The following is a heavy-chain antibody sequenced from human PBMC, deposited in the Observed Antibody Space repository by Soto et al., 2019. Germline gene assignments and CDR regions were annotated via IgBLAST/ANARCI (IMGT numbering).Heavy chain of an antibody. Sequence: PSETLSLTCTVSGGSISSGDYYWSWIRQHPGKGLEWIGYIYYSGSTYYNPSLKSRLTISIDTSKNQFSLKLSSVTAADTAVYYCAREIHCSSTRCSWFDPWGQGTLVTVSS. CDR2: IYYSGST. CDR1: GGSISSGDYY. V-gene: IGHV4-31*03. CDR3: AREIHCSSTRCSWFDP. J-gene: IGHJ5*02. D-gene: IGHD2-2*01.